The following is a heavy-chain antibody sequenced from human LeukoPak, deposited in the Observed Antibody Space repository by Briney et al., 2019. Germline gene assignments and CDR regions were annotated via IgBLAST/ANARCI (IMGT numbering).Heavy chain of an antibody. CDR3: AKKIGGVYAFDI. Sequence: GGSLRLSCAVSGFTFSSYAMNWVRQAPGKGLEWVSLITSGGSTYYADSVKGRFTISRDNSKNTLFLQMNSLRAEDTALYYCAKKIGGVYAFDIWGQGTMVTVSS. D-gene: IGHD3-16*01. V-gene: IGHV3-23*01. CDR1: GFTFSSYA. J-gene: IGHJ3*02. CDR2: ITSGGST.